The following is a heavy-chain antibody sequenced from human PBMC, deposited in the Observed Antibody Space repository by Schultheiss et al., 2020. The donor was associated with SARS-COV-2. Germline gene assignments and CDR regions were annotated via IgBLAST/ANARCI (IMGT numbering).Heavy chain of an antibody. V-gene: IGHV3-33*05. J-gene: IGHJ4*02. CDR3: ARGSGAYYYDSSGYYYDY. Sequence: GESLKISCAASGFTFSSYGMHWVRQAPGKGLEWVAVISYDGSNKYYADSVKGRFTISRDNSKNTLYLQMNSLRAEDTAVYYCARGSGAYYYDSSGYYYDYWGQGTLVTVSS. D-gene: IGHD3-22*01. CDR1: GFTFSSYG. CDR2: ISYDGSNK.